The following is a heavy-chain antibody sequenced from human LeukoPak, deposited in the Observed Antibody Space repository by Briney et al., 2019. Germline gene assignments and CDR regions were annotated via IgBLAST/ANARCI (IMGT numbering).Heavy chain of an antibody. J-gene: IGHJ4*02. Sequence: SVKVSCKASGGTFSSYDISLVRQAPGQGLEWMGGVIPIFGTANYAQKFQGRVTITTGESTSTAYMELNSLRSEDTAVYYCARHRMVRGVIRSVYYFDYWGQGTLVTVSS. CDR1: GGTFSSYD. CDR2: VIPIFGTA. V-gene: IGHV1-69*05. D-gene: IGHD3-10*01. CDR3: ARHRMVRGVIRSVYYFDY.